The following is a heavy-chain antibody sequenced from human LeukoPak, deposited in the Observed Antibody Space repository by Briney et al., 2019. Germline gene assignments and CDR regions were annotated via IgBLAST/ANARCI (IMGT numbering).Heavy chain of an antibody. V-gene: IGHV1-8*03. Sequence: ASVKVTCKTSGYTFTNFDINWVRQATGQGLEWLGWMNPYTGKTGYAQKFQGRVTFTGDTSIRTAYMEVSSLTSEDTAVYYCARAPTPFYYDSSAYYSDFWGQGTLVTVSS. CDR2: MNPYTGKT. CDR1: GYTFTNFD. J-gene: IGHJ4*02. CDR3: ARAPTPFYYDSSAYYSDF. D-gene: IGHD6-25*01.